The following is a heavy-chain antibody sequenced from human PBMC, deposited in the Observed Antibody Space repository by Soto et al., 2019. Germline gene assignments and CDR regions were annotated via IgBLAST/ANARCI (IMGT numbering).Heavy chain of an antibody. Sequence: PGGSLRLSCAASGFTFSSRPMTWICQAPGKGLEWVSAISGSGGSTYYADSVKGRFTISRDNSKNTLYLQMNSLRAEDTAVYYCAKVPYYYDSSGYHFDYWGQGTLVTVSS. J-gene: IGHJ4*02. CDR3: AKVPYYYDSSGYHFDY. V-gene: IGHV3-23*01. CDR2: ISGSGGST. CDR1: GFTFSSRP. D-gene: IGHD3-22*01.